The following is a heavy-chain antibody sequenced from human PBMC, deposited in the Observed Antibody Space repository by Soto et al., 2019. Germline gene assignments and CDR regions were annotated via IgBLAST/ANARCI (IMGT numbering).Heavy chain of an antibody. J-gene: IGHJ3*02. D-gene: IGHD2-8*01. V-gene: IGHV4-39*01. CDR1: GGSISSSSYY. CDR2: IYYSGST. CDR3: ARHGNIVLMVYAIDAFDI. Sequence: SETLSLTCTVSGGSISSSSYYWGWIRQPPGKGLEWIGSIYYSGSTYYNPSLKSRVTISVDTSKNQFSLKLSSVTAADTAVYYCARHGNIVLMVYAIDAFDIWGQGTMVTVSS.